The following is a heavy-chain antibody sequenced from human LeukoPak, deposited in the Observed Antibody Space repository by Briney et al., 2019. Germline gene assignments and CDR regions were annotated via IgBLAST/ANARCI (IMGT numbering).Heavy chain of an antibody. CDR3: ARGYYYDSSGYQYYYGMDV. D-gene: IGHD3-22*01. V-gene: IGHV1-18*01. Sequence: PGASVKASCKASGYTFTSYGISWVRQAPGQGLEWMGWISAYNGNTNYAQKLQGRVTMTTDTSTSTAYMELRSLRSDDTAVYYCARGYYYDSSGYQYYYGMDVWGQGTTVTVSS. CDR2: ISAYNGNT. J-gene: IGHJ6*02. CDR1: GYTFTSYG.